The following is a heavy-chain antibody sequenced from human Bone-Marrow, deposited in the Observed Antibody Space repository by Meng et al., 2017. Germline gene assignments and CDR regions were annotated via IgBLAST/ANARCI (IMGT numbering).Heavy chain of an antibody. CDR2: IIPIFGTA. J-gene: IGHJ4*02. D-gene: IGHD2-2*01. CDR3: ARAGNPPAAGEFDY. V-gene: IGHV1-69*13. Sequence: SVKVSCKASGYTFTSYGISWVRQAPGQGLEWMGGIIPIFGTANYAQKFQGRVTITADESTSTAYMELSRLRSDDTAVYYCARAGNPPAAGEFDYWGQGTLVTVSS. CDR1: GYTFTSYG.